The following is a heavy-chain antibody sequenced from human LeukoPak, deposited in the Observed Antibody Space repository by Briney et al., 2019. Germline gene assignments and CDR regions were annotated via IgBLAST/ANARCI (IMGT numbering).Heavy chain of an antibody. Sequence: AGGSLRLSCAASGFTFSSYAMSWVRQAPGKGLEWVSAISGSGGSTYYADSVKGRFTISRDNSKNTLYLQMNSLRAEDTAVYYCARDRGFWSGYYYYYYGMDVWGQGTTVTVSS. CDR3: ARDRGFWSGYYYYYYGMDV. J-gene: IGHJ6*02. V-gene: IGHV3-23*01. D-gene: IGHD3-3*01. CDR1: GFTFSSYA. CDR2: ISGSGGST.